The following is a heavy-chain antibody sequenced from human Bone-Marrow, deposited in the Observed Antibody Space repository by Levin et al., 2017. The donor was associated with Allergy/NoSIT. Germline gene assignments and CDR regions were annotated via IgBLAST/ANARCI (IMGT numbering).Heavy chain of an antibody. CDR2: IDWDDDK. CDR1: GFSLTTTGMR. J-gene: IGHJ4*02. CDR3: ARMSVSPTFYFDF. Sequence: SGPTLVKPTQTLTLTCTFSGFSLTTTGMRVGWIRQPPGKALEWLARIDWDDDKFYTMSLKTRLTISKDTSKNQVVLTMTNMDPVDTATYYCARMSVSPTFYFDFWGQGTLVTVSS. V-gene: IGHV2-70*04.